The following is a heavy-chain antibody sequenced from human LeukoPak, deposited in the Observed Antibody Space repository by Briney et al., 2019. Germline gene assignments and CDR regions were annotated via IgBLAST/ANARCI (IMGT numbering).Heavy chain of an antibody. CDR3: ATEAPEYHGSGINWFDP. V-gene: IGHV1-24*01. J-gene: IGHJ5*02. CDR1: GNTLTELS. Sequence: ASVKVSCKVSGNTLTELSMHWVRQAPGKGLEWMGGFDPEDGETIYAQKFQGRVTMTEDTSTDTAYMELSSLRSEDTAVYYCATEAPEYHGSGINWFDPWGQGTLVTVSS. CDR2: FDPEDGET. D-gene: IGHD3-10*01.